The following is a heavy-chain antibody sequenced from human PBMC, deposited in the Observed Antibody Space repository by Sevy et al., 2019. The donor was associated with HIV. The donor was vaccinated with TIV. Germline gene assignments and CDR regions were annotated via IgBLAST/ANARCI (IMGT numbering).Heavy chain of an antibody. D-gene: IGHD1-26*01. CDR3: AKSYSRKFTPIVGATAFDY. CDR2: ISGSGGST. J-gene: IGHJ4*02. V-gene: IGHV3-23*01. Sequence: GGSLRLSCAASGFTFSSYAMSWVRQAPGKGLEWVSAISGSGGSTYYADSVKGRFTISRDSSKNTLYLQMNSLGAEDTAVYYWAKSYSRKFTPIVGATAFDYWGQGTLVTVSS. CDR1: GFTFSSYA.